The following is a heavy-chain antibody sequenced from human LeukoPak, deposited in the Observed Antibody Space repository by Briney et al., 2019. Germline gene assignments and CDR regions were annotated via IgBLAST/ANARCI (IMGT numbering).Heavy chain of an antibody. CDR1: GFTFSSYA. V-gene: IGHV3-21*03. Sequence: GGSLRLSCAASGFTFSSYAMSWVRQAPGKGLEWVSSISSSSSYIYYADSVKGRFTISRDNAKNSLYLQMNSLKTEDTAVYYCTTGSIRSRRMWFRAARTFDYWGQGTLVTVSS. CDR2: ISSSSSYI. CDR3: TTGSIRSRRMWFRAARTFDY. J-gene: IGHJ4*02. D-gene: IGHD6-6*01.